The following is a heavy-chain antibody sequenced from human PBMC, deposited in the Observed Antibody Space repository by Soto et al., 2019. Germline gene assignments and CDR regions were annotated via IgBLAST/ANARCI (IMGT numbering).Heavy chain of an antibody. V-gene: IGHV3-74*01. CDR1: GFTFSSYW. CDR2: INSDGSST. J-gene: IGHJ4*02. D-gene: IGHD3-22*01. Sequence: GSLRLSCAASGFTFSSYWMHWVRQAPGKGLVWVSRINSDGSSTSYADSVKGRFTISRDNAKNTLYLQMNSLRAEDTAVYYCARVGDYYDSSGYLRPENWGQGTLVTVSS. CDR3: ARVGDYYDSSGYLRPEN.